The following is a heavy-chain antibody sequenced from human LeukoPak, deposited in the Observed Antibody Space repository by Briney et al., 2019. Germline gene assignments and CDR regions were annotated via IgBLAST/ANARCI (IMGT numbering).Heavy chain of an antibody. J-gene: IGHJ4*02. CDR2: VSAGGGTT. CDR1: GFTFSTYA. V-gene: IGHV3-23*01. CDR3: AKGFYDTGRYSPFDS. D-gene: IGHD3-22*01. Sequence: GGSLRLSCAASGFTFSTYAMNWVRQAPGKGLEWVSGVSAGGGTTYYGDSVKGRFTISRDNSKNTVFLQMNKLRAEDAAIYYCAKGFYDTGRYSPFDSWGQGTLVTVSS.